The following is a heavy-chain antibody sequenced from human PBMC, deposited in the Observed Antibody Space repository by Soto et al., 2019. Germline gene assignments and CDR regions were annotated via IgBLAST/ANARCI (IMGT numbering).Heavy chain of an antibody. CDR3: ARWGTTGGFDV. J-gene: IGHJ4*02. V-gene: IGHV3-33*05. CDR1: GFTFRSYV. D-gene: IGHD3-16*01. Sequence: QVQLVESGGGVVQPGTSLRLSCVGSGFTFRSYVIHWVRQAPGKGLEWVALTSYDGSNNFYGDSVKGRFTISRDNSRNTVELQMDSLRLEDTALYYCARWGTTGGFDVWGQGPLVSVS. CDR2: TSYDGSNN.